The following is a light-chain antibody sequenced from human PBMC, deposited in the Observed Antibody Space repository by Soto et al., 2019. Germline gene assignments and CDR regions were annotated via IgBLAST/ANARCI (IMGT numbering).Light chain of an antibody. J-gene: IGLJ2*01. CDR3: GTWDSSLSAL. V-gene: IGLV1-51*01. CDR2: DNN. Sequence: QSVLTQPPSVSAAPGQKVTISCSGSSSNIGNNYVSWYQQLPGTAPKLLIYDNNKRPSGIPDRISGSKSGTSATLGITGLQTGDEADYYCGTWDSSLSALFGGGTKLTVL. CDR1: SSNIGNNY.